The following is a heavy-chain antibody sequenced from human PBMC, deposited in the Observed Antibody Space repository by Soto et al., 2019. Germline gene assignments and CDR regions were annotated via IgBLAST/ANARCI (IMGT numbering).Heavy chain of an antibody. V-gene: IGHV1-69*02. D-gene: IGHD4-4*01. CDR3: ARHSNYWVLDY. Sequence: QVQLVQSGAEVKKPGSSVNVSCKASGGTFSSYTISWVRQAPGQGLEWMGRIIPILGIANYAQKFQGRVTITADKSTSTAYMELSSLRSEDTAVYYCARHSNYWVLDYWGQGTLVTVSS. CDR2: IIPILGIA. J-gene: IGHJ4*02. CDR1: GGTFSSYT.